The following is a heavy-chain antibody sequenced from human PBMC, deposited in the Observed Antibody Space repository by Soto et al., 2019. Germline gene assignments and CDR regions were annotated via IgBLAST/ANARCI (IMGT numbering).Heavy chain of an antibody. Sequence: QVQLVESGGGVVQPGRSLRLSCAASGFTFSSYGMHWVRQAPGKGLEWVAVIWYDGSNKYYADSVKGRFTISRDNSKNTLYLQMNSLRAEDTAVYYRARERATQSYYYYYGMDVWGQGTTVTVSS. CDR2: IWYDGSNK. CDR1: GFTFSSYG. J-gene: IGHJ6*02. CDR3: ARERATQSYYYYYGMDV. V-gene: IGHV3-33*01.